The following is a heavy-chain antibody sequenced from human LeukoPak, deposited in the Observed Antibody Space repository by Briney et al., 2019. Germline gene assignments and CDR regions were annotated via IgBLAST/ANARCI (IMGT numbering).Heavy chain of an antibody. V-gene: IGHV3-23*01. Sequence: GGSLRLSCAASGFTFSSYAMSWVRQAPGKGLEWVSAISGSGGSTYYADSVKGRFTISRDNSKNTLYLQMNSLRAEDTAVYYCAKDHYYDSNSFPFYYFDYWGQGTLVTVSS. CDR3: AKDHYYDSNSFPFYYFDY. CDR2: ISGSGGST. J-gene: IGHJ4*02. D-gene: IGHD3-22*01. CDR1: GFTFSSYA.